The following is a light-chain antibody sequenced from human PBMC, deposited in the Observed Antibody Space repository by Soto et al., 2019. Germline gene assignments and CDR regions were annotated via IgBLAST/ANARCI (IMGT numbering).Light chain of an antibody. CDR1: SSDVGTYNY. CDR2: DVT. J-gene: IGLJ2*01. CDR3: CSYAGTYTVV. Sequence: QSALTQPRSVSGSPGQSVTLSCTGASSDVGTYNYVSWYQQHPGKAPKLLIYDVTKRPSGVPDRFSGSKSGNTASLTISGLQADDEADYYCCSYAGTYTVVFGGGTKLTVL. V-gene: IGLV2-11*01.